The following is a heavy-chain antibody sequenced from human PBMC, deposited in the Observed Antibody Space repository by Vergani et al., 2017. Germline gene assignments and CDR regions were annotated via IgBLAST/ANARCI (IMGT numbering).Heavy chain of an antibody. CDR1: GFTVSSNY. D-gene: IGHD5-24*01. J-gene: IGHJ4*02. CDR2: IYSGGST. Sequence: EVQLVETGGGLIQPGGSLRLSCAASGFTVSSNYMSWVRQAPGKGLVWASVIYSGGSTYYADSVKGRFTISRDNSKNALYLQMNSLRAVDSGVYYCASVPINGFLFDYWGQGTLVTVSS. CDR3: ASVPINGFLFDY. V-gene: IGHV3-53*02.